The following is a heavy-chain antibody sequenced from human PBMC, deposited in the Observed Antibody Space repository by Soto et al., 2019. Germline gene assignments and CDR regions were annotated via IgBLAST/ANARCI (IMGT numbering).Heavy chain of an antibody. Sequence: GSLRLSCAASGFTFSNYAMSWVRQAPGKGLEWVSAISGSAGSTYHADSVKGRFSISRDNSKNTLYLQMNSLRAEDSAIYYCAKDHGWLSHYWGQGTLVTVSS. V-gene: IGHV3-23*01. CDR1: GFTFSNYA. D-gene: IGHD3-22*01. CDR3: AKDHGWLSHY. J-gene: IGHJ4*02. CDR2: ISGSAGST.